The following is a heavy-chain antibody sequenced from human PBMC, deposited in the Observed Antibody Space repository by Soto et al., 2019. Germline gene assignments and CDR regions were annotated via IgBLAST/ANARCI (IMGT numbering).Heavy chain of an antibody. V-gene: IGHV1-18*01. CDR1: GYTLTNYA. Sequence: QVQLVQSAAEVKKPGASVKVSCKASGYTLTNYAISWVRQAPGQGPEWMGWINTYNGNSNYAQKFQGRVTMTTDTSTNTAYMELRSLTSDDTAVYYCARDCTGGSCFCIYWGQGPLVTVSS. CDR2: INTYNGNS. CDR3: ARDCTGGSCFCIY. J-gene: IGHJ4*02. D-gene: IGHD2-15*01.